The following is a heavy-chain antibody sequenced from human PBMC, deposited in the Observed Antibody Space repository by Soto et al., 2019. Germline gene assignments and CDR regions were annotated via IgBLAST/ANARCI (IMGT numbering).Heavy chain of an antibody. Sequence: GGSLRLSCRGSGFSFGDYAINWFRQSPGKGLECVGFIRSKVYGGTIEYAASVKGRFSISRDDSKSIAYLQMNSMRTDDTAVYYCTRDGVQITDFDYRYYGSDVWGTGTQVTVPS. D-gene: IGHD3-3*01. CDR3: TRDGVQITDFDYRYYGSDV. CDR2: IRSKVYGGTI. J-gene: IGHJ6*04. CDR1: GFSFGDYA. V-gene: IGHV3-49*03.